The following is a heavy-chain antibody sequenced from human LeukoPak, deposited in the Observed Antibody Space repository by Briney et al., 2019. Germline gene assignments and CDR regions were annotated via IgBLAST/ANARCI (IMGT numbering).Heavy chain of an antibody. V-gene: IGHV3-23*01. CDR1: GFTFSTYA. D-gene: IGHD4-23*01. J-gene: IGHJ4*02. Sequence: PGGSLRLSCVASGFTFSTYAMTWVRQAPGKGLEWVSVISGSGRSGTNYADSVKGRFTISRDNSKNTLYLQINSLRVEDTAIYYCAKAPGGGNRNWGQGTLVTVSS. CDR2: ISGSGRSGT. CDR3: AKAPGGGNRN.